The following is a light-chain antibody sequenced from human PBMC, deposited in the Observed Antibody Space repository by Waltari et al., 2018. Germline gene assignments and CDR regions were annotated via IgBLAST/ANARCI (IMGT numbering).Light chain of an antibody. CDR3: QTWDSSTAYWV. CDR1: KLGHKY. J-gene: IGLJ3*02. CDR2: QDI. V-gene: IGLV3-1*01. Sequence: SYEVTQPPSVSVSPGQTASITCSGDKLGHKYASWYQQKPGQSPVMVIYQDIKRPSGIPDRFSGSHSGNTATLTISGTQAMDEADYYCQTWDSSTAYWVFGGGTKLTVL.